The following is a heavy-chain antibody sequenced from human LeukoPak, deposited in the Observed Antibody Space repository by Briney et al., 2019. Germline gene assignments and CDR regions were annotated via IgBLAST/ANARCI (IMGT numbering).Heavy chain of an antibody. CDR2: ISGTGGST. D-gene: IGHD3-22*01. Sequence: AGGSLRLSCAASGFTFSSYAMSWVRQAPGKGLEWVSTISGTGGSTYYADSVKGQFTISRDNSKNTLYLQMNSLRAEDTAVYYCAKHPGYYDSSGYLYYYYGMDVWGQGTTVTVSS. V-gene: IGHV3-23*01. CDR3: AKHPGYYDSSGYLYYYYGMDV. J-gene: IGHJ6*02. CDR1: GFTFSSYA.